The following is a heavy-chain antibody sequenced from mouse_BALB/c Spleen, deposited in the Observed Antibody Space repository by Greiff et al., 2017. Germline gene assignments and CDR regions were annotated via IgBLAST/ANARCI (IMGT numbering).Heavy chain of an antibody. CDR2: INPYNDGT. D-gene: IGHD2-1*01. CDR3: ARERGNYPYYYAMDY. V-gene: IGHV1-14*01. Sequence: EVQRVESGPELVKPGASVKMSCKASGYTFTSYVMHWVKQKPGQGLEWIGYINPYNDGTKYNEKFKGKATLTSDKSSSTAYMELSSLTSEDSAVYYCARERGNYPYYYAMDYWGQGTSVTVSS. J-gene: IGHJ4*01. CDR1: GYTFTSYV.